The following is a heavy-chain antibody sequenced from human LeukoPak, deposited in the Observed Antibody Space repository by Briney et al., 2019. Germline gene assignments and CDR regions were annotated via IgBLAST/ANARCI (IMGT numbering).Heavy chain of an antibody. Sequence: GGSLRLSCAASGFTFSSYGMHWVRQAPGKGLEWVAVISYDGSNKYYADSVKGRFTISRDNSKNTLYLQMNSLRAEDTAVYYCAKDQALLWFGELSPVDYWGQGTLVTVSS. CDR1: GFTFSSYG. D-gene: IGHD3-10*01. CDR2: ISYDGSNK. J-gene: IGHJ4*02. CDR3: AKDQALLWFGELSPVDY. V-gene: IGHV3-30*18.